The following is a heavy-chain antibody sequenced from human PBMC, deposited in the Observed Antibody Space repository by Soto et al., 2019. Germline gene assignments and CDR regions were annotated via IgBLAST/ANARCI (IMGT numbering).Heavy chain of an antibody. Sequence: QVQLQESGPGLVKPSETLSLTCTVSGGSISSYYWSWIRQPPGKGLEWIGYIYYSGSTNYNPSLKSRVTISVDTSKNQLSLKLSSVTAADTAVYYCARGDPKEKYNWNYDFDYWGQGTLVTVSS. CDR3: ARGDPKEKYNWNYDFDY. CDR2: IYYSGST. J-gene: IGHJ4*02. V-gene: IGHV4-59*01. D-gene: IGHD1-7*01. CDR1: GGSISSYY.